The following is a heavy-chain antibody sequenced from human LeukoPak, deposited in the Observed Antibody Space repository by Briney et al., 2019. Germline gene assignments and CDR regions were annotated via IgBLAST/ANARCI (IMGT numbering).Heavy chain of an antibody. J-gene: IGHJ4*02. CDR3: ARDGYNYGYFDY. D-gene: IGHD5-24*01. CDR2: MNPSSGNT. CDR1: EYTFASYD. V-gene: IGHV1-8*03. Sequence: ASVKVSCKASEYTFASYDINWVRQATGHGLEWMGRMNPSSGNTGYPQKFQGRVTITRDTSISTAYMELSSLRFEDTAVYYCARDGYNYGYFDYWGQGTLVTVSS.